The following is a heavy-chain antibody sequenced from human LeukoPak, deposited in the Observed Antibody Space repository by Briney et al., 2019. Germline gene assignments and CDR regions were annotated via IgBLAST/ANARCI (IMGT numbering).Heavy chain of an antibody. CDR3: ARFGTY. CDR2: INRSGST. CDR1: GGSFSGYF. J-gene: IGHJ4*02. D-gene: IGHD3-10*01. V-gene: IGHV4-34*01. Sequence: PSETLSLTCAVYGGSFSGYFWSWIRQPPGKGLEWIGEINRSGSTTYNPSLKSRVTISVDTSKNQFSLKLNSATAADTAVYYCARFGTYWGQGILVTVSS.